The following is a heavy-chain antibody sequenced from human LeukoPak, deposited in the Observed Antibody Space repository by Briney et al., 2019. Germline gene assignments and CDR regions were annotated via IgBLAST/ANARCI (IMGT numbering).Heavy chain of an antibody. Sequence: SETLSLTCTVSGGSISSSTYYWGWIRQPPGKGLEWIGGIYYTGSTYYNPSLKSRVTISVDTSKNQFSLKLSSVTAADTAVYYCARADSEEGYGQNRGPPDYWGQGTLVTVSS. CDR3: ARADSEEGYGQNRGPPDY. J-gene: IGHJ4*02. V-gene: IGHV4-39*07. CDR1: GGSISSSTYY. CDR2: IYYTGST. D-gene: IGHD5-24*01.